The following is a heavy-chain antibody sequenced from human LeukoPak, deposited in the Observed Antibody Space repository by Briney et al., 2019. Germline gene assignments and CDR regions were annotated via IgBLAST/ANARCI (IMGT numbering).Heavy chain of an antibody. Sequence: ASVKVSCKASGYTFTGYYMHWVRQAPGQGLEWMGWINPNSGGTNYAQKFQGRVTMTRDTSISTAYMELSRLRSDDTAVYYCARDRLDCSSTSCYNLFDYWGQGTLVTVSS. J-gene: IGHJ4*02. CDR1: GYTFTGYY. V-gene: IGHV1-2*02. CDR3: ARDRLDCSSTSCYNLFDY. CDR2: INPNSGGT. D-gene: IGHD2-2*02.